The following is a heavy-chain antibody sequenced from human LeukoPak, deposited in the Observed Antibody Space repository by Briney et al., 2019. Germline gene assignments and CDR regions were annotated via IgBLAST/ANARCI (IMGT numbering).Heavy chain of an antibody. CDR1: GFTVSSYY. Sequence: PGGSLRLSCAASGFTVSSYYMSWVRQAPGKGLEWVSVIYSGGSTYYADSVKGRLTISRDNSKNTLFLQMNSLRAEDTAVYYCAREDILTGSNAFDIWGQGTMVTVSS. J-gene: IGHJ3*02. V-gene: IGHV3-53*01. CDR2: IYSGGST. CDR3: AREDILTGSNAFDI. D-gene: IGHD3-9*01.